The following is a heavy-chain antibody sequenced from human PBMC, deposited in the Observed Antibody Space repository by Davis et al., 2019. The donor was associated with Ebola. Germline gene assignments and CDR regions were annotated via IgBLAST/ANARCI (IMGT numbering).Heavy chain of an antibody. V-gene: IGHV3-30-3*01. CDR2: ISYDGSNK. CDR1: GFPFSSYA. Sequence: PGGSLRLSCAASGFPFSSYAMHWVRQAPGKGLEWVATISYDGSNKYYADSVKGRFTISRDNSENTLYLQINSLRSEDTAVYICAREYTNGWLDYWDQGTLVTVSS. CDR3: AREYTNGWLDY. J-gene: IGHJ4*02. D-gene: IGHD6-19*01.